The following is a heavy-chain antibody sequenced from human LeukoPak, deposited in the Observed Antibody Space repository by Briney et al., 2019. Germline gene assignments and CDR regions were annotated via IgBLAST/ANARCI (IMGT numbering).Heavy chain of an antibody. J-gene: IGHJ4*02. CDR1: GGSISSYY. V-gene: IGHV4-59*01. CDR3: ARSPFGGVIVFDY. Sequence: SETLSLTCTVSGGSISSYYRSWIRQPPGKGLEWIGYIYYSGSTNYNPSLKSRVTISVDTSKNQFSLKLSSVTTADTAVYYCARSPFGGVIVFDYWGQGTLVTVSS. D-gene: IGHD3-16*02. CDR2: IYYSGST.